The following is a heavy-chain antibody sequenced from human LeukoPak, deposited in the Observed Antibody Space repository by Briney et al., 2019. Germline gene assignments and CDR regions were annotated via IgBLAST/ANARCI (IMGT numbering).Heavy chain of an antibody. Sequence: PGGSLRLSCAASGFTVSSNEMSWVRQAPGKGLEWGSSISGGSTYYADSKKGRFTISSDNSKNTLHLQMNRLRAEDTAVYYCARELRLTYFDYWGQGTLVTVSS. J-gene: IGHJ4*02. V-gene: IGHV3-38-3*01. CDR3: ARELRLTYFDY. CDR2: ISGGST. D-gene: IGHD2-15*01. CDR1: GFTVSSNE.